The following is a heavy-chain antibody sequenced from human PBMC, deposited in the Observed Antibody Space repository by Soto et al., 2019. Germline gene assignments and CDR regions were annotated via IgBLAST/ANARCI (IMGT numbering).Heavy chain of an antibody. CDR2: IIPIFGTA. D-gene: IGHD6-13*01. J-gene: IGHJ4*02. Sequence: QVQLVQSGAELKKPGSSVKVSCKASGGTFSSYAISWVRQAPGQGLEWMGGIIPIFGTANYAQKFQGRVTITADESTSTAYMDLSSLRSEDTAVYYCSRDVIAAAGTAGWGQGTLVTVSS. CDR1: GGTFSSYA. CDR3: SRDVIAAAGTAG. V-gene: IGHV1-69*12.